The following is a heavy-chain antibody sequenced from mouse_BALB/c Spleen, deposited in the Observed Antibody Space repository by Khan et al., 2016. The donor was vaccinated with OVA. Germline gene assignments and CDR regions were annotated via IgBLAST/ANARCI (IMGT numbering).Heavy chain of an antibody. CDR2: INPNDGGT. J-gene: IGHJ3*01. CDR3: IRSGYGSFAY. V-gene: IGHV1S81*02. CDR1: GYTFSSYY. Sequence: QVQLQQSGAELVKPGASVKLSCKASGYTFSSYYMYWVKQRPGQGLEWIGEINPNDGGTNFNDKFKSKATLTVDKSSSTAYIQLSSLTSEDSAGYFCIRSGYGSFAYWGQGTLVTVSA. D-gene: IGHD2-2*01.